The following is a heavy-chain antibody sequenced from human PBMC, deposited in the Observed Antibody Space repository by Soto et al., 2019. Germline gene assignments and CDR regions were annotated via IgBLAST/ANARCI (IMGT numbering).Heavy chain of an antibody. D-gene: IGHD4-17*01. J-gene: IGHJ4*02. CDR1: GFSFSSYA. CDR3: ARVPTTVVTPFYFDY. CDR2: ISYDGSNK. Sequence: QVQLVESGGGVVQPGRSLRLSCAASGFSFSSYAMHWVRQAPGKGLEWVAMISYDGSNKYYADSVKGRFTISRDNSKNTLYLQMNSLRAEDTAVYYCARVPTTVVTPFYFDYCGQGTLVTVSS. V-gene: IGHV3-30-3*01.